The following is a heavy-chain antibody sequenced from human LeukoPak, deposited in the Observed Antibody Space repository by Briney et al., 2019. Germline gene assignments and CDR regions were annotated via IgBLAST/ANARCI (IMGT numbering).Heavy chain of an antibody. CDR2: TKPDGSAE. Sequence: GGSLRLSCAPPGFTFRNYWMGWVRQAPGKGLEWVANTKPDGSAEYYADSVRGRFTASRDKANNLLYLQMNRLRAEDTAVYYCARDGGLHTNFDYWGQGTLLTVSS. D-gene: IGHD2-15*01. J-gene: IGHJ4*02. CDR3: ARDGGLHTNFDY. CDR1: GFTFRNYW. V-gene: IGHV3-7*01.